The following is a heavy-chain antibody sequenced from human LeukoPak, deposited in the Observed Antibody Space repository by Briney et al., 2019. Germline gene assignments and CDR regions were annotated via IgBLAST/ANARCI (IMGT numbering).Heavy chain of an antibody. Sequence: SETLSLTCTVSGGSISSYYWSWIGHPPGKGLEWIGCIYYSGSTNYNPSLKSRVTISVDTSKNQFSLRLSSVTAADTAVYYCARAYYDSSGYLDYWGQGTLVTVSS. CDR3: ARAYYDSSGYLDY. CDR2: IYYSGST. D-gene: IGHD3-22*01. CDR1: GGSISSYY. J-gene: IGHJ4*02. V-gene: IGHV4-59*01.